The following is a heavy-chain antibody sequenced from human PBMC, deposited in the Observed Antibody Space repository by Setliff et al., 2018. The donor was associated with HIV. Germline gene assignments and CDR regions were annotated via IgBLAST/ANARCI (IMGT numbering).Heavy chain of an antibody. J-gene: IGHJ5*02. D-gene: IGHD2-15*01. CDR1: GGSISPYY. V-gene: IGHV4-59*01. Sequence: SETLSLTCTVSGGSISPYYWSWIRQPPGKGLEWIAWISDSGTTNYNPSLKSRVTLLVDTSKNQFSLSLTSVTGADTAVYYCARGGASSKYLDPWGQGTLVTVSS. CDR3: ARGGASSKYLDP. CDR2: ISDSGTT.